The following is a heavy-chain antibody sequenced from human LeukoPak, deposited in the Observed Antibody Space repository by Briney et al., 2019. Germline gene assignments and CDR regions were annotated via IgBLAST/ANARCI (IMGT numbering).Heavy chain of an antibody. CDR3: ARDWDYGMDV. CDR1: GGSISSSSYY. J-gene: IGHJ6*02. CDR2: IYYSGST. D-gene: IGHD3-16*01. V-gene: IGHV4-39*02. Sequence: PSETLSLTCTVSGGSISSSSYYWGWIRQPPGKGLEWIGSIYYSGSTYYNPSLKSRVTISVDTSKNQFSLKLSSVTAADTAVYYCARDWDYGMDVWGQGTTVTVSS.